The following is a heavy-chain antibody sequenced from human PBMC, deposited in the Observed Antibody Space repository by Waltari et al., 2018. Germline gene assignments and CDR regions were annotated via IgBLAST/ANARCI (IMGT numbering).Heavy chain of an antibody. V-gene: IGHV4-34*01. J-gene: IGHJ5*02. CDR3: ARAFSRFIVVVPAASRGGWFDP. CDR1: GGSFSGYY. Sequence: QVQLQQWGAGLLKPSETLSLTCAVYGGSFSGYYWSWIRQTPGKGLEWIGEINHSGSTNYNPSLKSRVTISVDTSKNQFSLKLSSVTAADTAVYYCARAFSRFIVVVPAASRGGWFDPWGQGTLVTVSS. D-gene: IGHD2-2*01. CDR2: INHSGST.